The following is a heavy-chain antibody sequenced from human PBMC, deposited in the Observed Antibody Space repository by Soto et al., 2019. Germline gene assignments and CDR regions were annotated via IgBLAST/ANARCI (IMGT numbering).Heavy chain of an antibody. CDR2: IYYSGST. V-gene: IGHV4-39*01. D-gene: IGHD3-10*01. J-gene: IGHJ3*02. CDR3: ANYGSGSPHAFDI. CDR1: GGSISSSSYY. Sequence: QLQLQESGPGLVKPSETLSLTCTVSGGSISSSSYYWGWIRQPPGKGLEWIGSIYYSGSTYYNPSRKSRVTISVDTSKNQFSLKLSSVTAAATAVYYCANYGSGSPHAFDIWGQGTMVTVSS.